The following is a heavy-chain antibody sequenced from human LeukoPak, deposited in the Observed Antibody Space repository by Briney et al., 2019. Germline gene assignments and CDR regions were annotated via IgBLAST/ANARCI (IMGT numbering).Heavy chain of an antibody. CDR1: GFTFSSYA. CDR2: ITYGGSNK. D-gene: IGHD3-22*01. Sequence: GGSLRLSCAASGFTFSSYAMHWVRQAPGKGLEWVAVITYGGSNKYYTDSVKGRFTISRDNSKSTLYLQMNSLRAEDTAVYYCARGYYYDSSGLYGLDYWGQGTLVTVSS. CDR3: ARGYYYDSSGLYGLDY. J-gene: IGHJ4*02. V-gene: IGHV3-30*04.